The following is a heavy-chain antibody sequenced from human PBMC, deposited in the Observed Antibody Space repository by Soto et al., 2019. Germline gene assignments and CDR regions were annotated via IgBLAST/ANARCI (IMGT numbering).Heavy chain of an antibody. CDR2: MHRNGGST. Sequence: EVQLVESGGGVVRPGGSLRLACAVSGFSLDEYGMSWVRQAPGKGPEWVSGMHRNGGSTGYADSVKGRFTISRDDAKNSLYLQITSLRAEDTAFYYCARDHRWGYEYGDYGDSWGHGTLVTVSS. J-gene: IGHJ5*01. CDR3: ARDHRWGYEYGDYGDS. CDR1: GFSLDEYG. D-gene: IGHD4-17*01. V-gene: IGHV3-20*04.